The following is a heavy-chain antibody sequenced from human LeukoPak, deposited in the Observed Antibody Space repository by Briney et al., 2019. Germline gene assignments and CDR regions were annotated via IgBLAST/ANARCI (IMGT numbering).Heavy chain of an antibody. CDR2: ISYSSSYI. V-gene: IGHV3-21*01. D-gene: IGHD5/OR15-5a*01. CDR3: ARASTGAYGY. Sequence: PGGSLRLSCAASGFIFSSHSMSWVRQAPGKGLECVSSISYSSSYIKYADLVKGRISISRDNAKNSLYLQMNSLRAEDTAVYYCARASTGAYGYWGQGTLVTVSS. J-gene: IGHJ4*02. CDR1: GFIFSSHS.